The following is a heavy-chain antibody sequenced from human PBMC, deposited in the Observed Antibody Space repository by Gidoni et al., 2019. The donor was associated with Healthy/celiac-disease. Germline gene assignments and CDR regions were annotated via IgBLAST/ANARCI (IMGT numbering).Heavy chain of an antibody. D-gene: IGHD5-12*01. CDR1: GFTFGDYA. Sequence: EVQLVESGGGLVQPGRSLRLSCTASGFTFGDYAMSWVRQAPGKGLEWVGFIRSKAYGGTTEYAASVKGRFTISRDDSKSIAYLQMNSLKTEDTAVYYCTREGSGYDSDTINWGQGTLVTVSS. CDR2: IRSKAYGGTT. V-gene: IGHV3-49*04. CDR3: TREGSGYDSDTIN. J-gene: IGHJ4*02.